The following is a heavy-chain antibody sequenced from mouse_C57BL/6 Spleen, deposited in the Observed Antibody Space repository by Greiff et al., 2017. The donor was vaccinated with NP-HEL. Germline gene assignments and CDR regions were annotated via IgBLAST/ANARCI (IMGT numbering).Heavy chain of an antibody. V-gene: IGHV10-1*01. CDR1: GFSFNTYA. CDR2: IRSKSNNYAT. J-gene: IGHJ4*01. CDR3: VRRVTTVVATEAMDY. Sequence: GGGLVQPKGSLKLSCAASGFSFNTYAMNWVRQAPGKGLEWVARIRSKSNNYATYYADSVKDRFTISRDDSESILYLQMNNLKTEDTAMYYCVRRVTTVVATEAMDYWGQGTSVTVSS. D-gene: IGHD1-1*01.